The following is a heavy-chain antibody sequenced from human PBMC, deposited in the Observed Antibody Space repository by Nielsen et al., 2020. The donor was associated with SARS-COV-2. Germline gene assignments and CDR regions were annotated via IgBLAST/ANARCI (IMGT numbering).Heavy chain of an antibody. D-gene: IGHD3-10*01. V-gene: IGHV3-9*01. CDR2: ISWNSGSI. J-gene: IGHJ4*02. CDR3: ARDQITMVRGVIDY. CDR1: GFTFDDYA. Sequence: GGSLRLSCAASGFTFDDYAMHWVRQAPGKGLEWVSGISWNSGSIGYADSVKGRFTISRDNAKNSLYLQMDSLRAEDTAVYYCARDQITMVRGVIDYWGQGTLVTVSS.